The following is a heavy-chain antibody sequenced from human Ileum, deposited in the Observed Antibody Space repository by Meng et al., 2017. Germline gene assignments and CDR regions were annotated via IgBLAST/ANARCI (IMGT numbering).Heavy chain of an antibody. D-gene: IGHD1-26*01. CDR3: AASLDGNRFDP. CDR2: IFDTGPP. J-gene: IGHJ5*02. Sequence: VQLQESGPGLVKSSQTLSLTCTVSGGSISSADYYWSWIRQPPGKGLEWIGYIFDTGPPSYSPPLRSRLSISMDTSKNQFSLRLTSVSAADTAVYYCAASLDGNRFDPWGQGTLVTVSS. V-gene: IGHV4-30-4*01. CDR1: GGSISSADYY.